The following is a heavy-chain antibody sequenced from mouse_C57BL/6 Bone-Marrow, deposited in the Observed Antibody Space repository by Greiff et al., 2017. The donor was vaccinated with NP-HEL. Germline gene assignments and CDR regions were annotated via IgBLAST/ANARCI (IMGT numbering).Heavy chain of an antibody. V-gene: IGHV1-59*01. CDR2: IDPSDSYT. J-gene: IGHJ2*01. Sequence: QVQLQQPGAELVRPGTSVKLSCKASGYTFTSYWMHWVKQRPGQGLEWIGVIDPSDSYTNYNQKFKGKATLTVDTSSSTAYMQLSSLTSEDSAVYYGARRILRLDYWGQGTTLTVSS. D-gene: IGHD1-2*01. CDR3: ARRILRLDY. CDR1: GYTFTSYW.